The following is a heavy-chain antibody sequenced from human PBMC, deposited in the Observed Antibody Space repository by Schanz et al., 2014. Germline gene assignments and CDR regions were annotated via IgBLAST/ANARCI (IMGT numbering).Heavy chain of an antibody. CDR3: AKGRFGELSAFDI. J-gene: IGHJ3*02. D-gene: IGHD3-10*01. V-gene: IGHV3-33*06. CDR2: IWYDGSNK. CDR1: TSIFNHAW. Sequence: VHLVESGGGLVQPGGSLRLSCAASTSIFNHAWMSWVRQAPGKGLEWVAVIWYDGSNKYYADSVKGRFTISRDNSKNTLYLQMNSLRAEDTAVYYCAKGRFGELSAFDIWGQGTMVTVSS.